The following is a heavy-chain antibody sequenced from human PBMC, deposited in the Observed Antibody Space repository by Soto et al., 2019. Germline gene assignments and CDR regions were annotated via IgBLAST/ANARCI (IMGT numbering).Heavy chain of an antibody. D-gene: IGHD4-17*01. CDR3: AAITPGYGGNSPPDAFDI. CDR1: GFTFTSSA. J-gene: IGHJ3*02. CDR2: IVVGSGNT. V-gene: IGHV1-58*01. Sequence: ASVKVSCKASGFTFTSSAVQWVRQARGQRLEWKGWIVVGSGNTNYAQKFQERVTITRDMSTSTAYMELSSLRSEDTAVYYCAAITPGYGGNSPPDAFDIWGQGTMVTVSS.